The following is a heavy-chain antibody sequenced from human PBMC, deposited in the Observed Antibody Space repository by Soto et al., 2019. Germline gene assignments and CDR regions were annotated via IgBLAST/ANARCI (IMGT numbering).Heavy chain of an antibody. CDR3: ARRLYRRGTYYAFDN. Sequence: QGPLVQSGPEVKKPGASVKVSCKTSGYTPTNYDIGWVRQAPGQGLENMGWISAYNGNTNYARKLQDRVTLTTDTSTRTAYMELRSLQSDDTAIYYCARRLYRRGTYYAFDNWGQGTLVTVSS. CDR2: ISAYNGNT. V-gene: IGHV1-18*01. J-gene: IGHJ4*02. CDR1: GYTPTNYD. D-gene: IGHD1-26*01.